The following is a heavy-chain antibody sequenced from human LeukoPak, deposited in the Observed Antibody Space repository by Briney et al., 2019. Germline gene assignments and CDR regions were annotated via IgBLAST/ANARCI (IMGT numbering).Heavy chain of an antibody. J-gene: IGHJ4*02. CDR3: AKDGYGNYDY. D-gene: IGHD4-11*01. CDR1: GFTFHDYA. CDR2: ISGHGDST. Sequence: GGSLRLSCAASGFTFHDYAMHWVRQVPGKGLEWVSPISGHGDSTYYADSVKGRFTISRDNSKDSLYLQMNSLKTEDTAFYYCAKDGYGNYDYWGQGTLVTVSS. V-gene: IGHV3-43*02.